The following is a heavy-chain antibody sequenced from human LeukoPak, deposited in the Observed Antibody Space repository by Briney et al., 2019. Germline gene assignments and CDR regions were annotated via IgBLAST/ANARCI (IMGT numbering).Heavy chain of an antibody. CDR2: ITQTGGTI. CDR3: AKTGDYYDSRGSDY. CDR1: GFTFSSYW. J-gene: IGHJ4*02. D-gene: IGHD3-22*01. V-gene: IGHV3-23*01. Sequence: PGGSLGLSCAASGFTFSSYWMTWVRQAPGKGLEWLSYITQTGGTIYYADSVKGRFTISRDNSKNTLYLQMNSLRAEDTAVYYCAKTGDYYDSRGSDYWGQGTLVTVSS.